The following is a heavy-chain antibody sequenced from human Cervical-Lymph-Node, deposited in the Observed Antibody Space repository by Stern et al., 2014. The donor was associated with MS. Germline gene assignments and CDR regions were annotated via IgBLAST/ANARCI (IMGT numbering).Heavy chain of an antibody. CDR2: IHDSGST. CDR3: ATTRWDLFTWNWFDP. J-gene: IGHJ5*02. V-gene: IGHV4-61*02. Sequence: VQLVESGPGLVKPSQTLSLTCTVSGGSISSSGYYWSWIRQPADKGLEWIGRIHDSGSTYYNPSIQSRVPISMEHAKNPFSLKLPSVTAADTAVYYCATTRWDLFTWNWFDPWGQGTLVTVSS. CDR1: GGSISSSGYY. D-gene: IGHD1-26*01.